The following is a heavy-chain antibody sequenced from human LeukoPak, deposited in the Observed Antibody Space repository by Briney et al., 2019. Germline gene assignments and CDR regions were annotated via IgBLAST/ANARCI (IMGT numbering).Heavy chain of an antibody. Sequence: GGSLRLSCAASGFTFSSYSMNWVRQAPGKGLEWVSSISSSSSYIYYADSVKGRFTISRDNAKNSLYLQMNSLRAEDTAVYYCARAPGYSSSWYDWLDPWGQGNLVSVSS. CDR2: ISSSSSYI. CDR3: ARAPGYSSSWYDWLDP. D-gene: IGHD6-13*01. V-gene: IGHV3-21*01. CDR1: GFTFSSYS. J-gene: IGHJ5*02.